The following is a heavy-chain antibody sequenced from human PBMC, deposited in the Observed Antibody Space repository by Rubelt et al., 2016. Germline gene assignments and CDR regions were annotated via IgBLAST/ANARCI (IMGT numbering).Heavy chain of an antibody. Sequence: QVQLQQWGAGLLKPSETLSLTCAVYGGSFSDYYWTWIRQPPGKGLEWIGEINRSGSTKYNPSLMSRGSISVDTSKNQVSLELSSLTAADTAVYYCARVSGLRALNWFDPWGQGTLVTVSS. J-gene: IGHJ5*02. V-gene: IGHV4-34*01. CDR1: GGSFSDYY. CDR3: ARVSGLRALNWFDP. CDR2: INRSGST. D-gene: IGHD4-17*01.